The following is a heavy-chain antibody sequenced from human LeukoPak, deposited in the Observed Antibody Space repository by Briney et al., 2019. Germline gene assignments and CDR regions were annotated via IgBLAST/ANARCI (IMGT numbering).Heavy chain of an antibody. V-gene: IGHV3-74*01. CDR3: ARDGFTGPRTAYLDH. D-gene: IGHD2-8*02. J-gene: IGHJ4*01. CDR1: GFTFNKYA. CDR2: LGADGSGT. Sequence: GGSLRLSCAASGFTFNKYAMHWVRQIPGTGLVWVSRLGADGSGTRYADSVKGRFTISRDNAKNTVYLQMSGLRADDTAVYYCARDGFTGPRTAYLDHWGQGTLVPVSS.